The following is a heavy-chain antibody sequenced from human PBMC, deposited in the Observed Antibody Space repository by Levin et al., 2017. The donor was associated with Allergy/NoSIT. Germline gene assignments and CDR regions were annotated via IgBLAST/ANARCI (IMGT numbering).Heavy chain of an antibody. CDR3: TTGVDIVATTAFDY. V-gene: IGHV3-15*01. Sequence: LSLTCAASGFTFSNAWMSWVRQAPGKGLEWVGRIKSKTDGGTTDYAAPVKGRFTISRDDSKNTLYLQMNSLKTEDTAVYYCTTGVDIVATTAFDYWGQGTLVTVSS. D-gene: IGHD5-12*01. CDR2: IKSKTDGGTT. CDR1: GFTFSNAW. J-gene: IGHJ4*02.